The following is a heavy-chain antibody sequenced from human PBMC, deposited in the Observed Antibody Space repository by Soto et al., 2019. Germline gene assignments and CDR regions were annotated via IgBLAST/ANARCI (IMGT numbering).Heavy chain of an antibody. CDR3: AKGSCSGGSCYHDY. V-gene: IGHV3-23*01. J-gene: IGHJ4*02. D-gene: IGHD2-15*01. Sequence: EVQLLESGGGLVQPGGSLRLPCAASGFTFSSYAMSWVRQAPGKGLEWVSAISGSGGSTYYADSVKGRFTISRDNSKNTLYLQMNSLRAEDTAVYYCAKGSCSGGSCYHDYWGQGTLVTVSS. CDR2: ISGSGGST. CDR1: GFTFSSYA.